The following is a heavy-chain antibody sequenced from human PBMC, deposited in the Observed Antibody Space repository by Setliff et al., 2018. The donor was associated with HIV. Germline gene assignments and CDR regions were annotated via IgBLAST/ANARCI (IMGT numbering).Heavy chain of an antibody. CDR1: GGSISSSSYY. CDR3: ARRGVRSGTYYSWLDY. J-gene: IGHJ4*02. V-gene: IGHV4-39*01. D-gene: IGHD3-10*01. CDR2: IYYRGST. Sequence: SETLSLTCTVSGGSISSSSYYWGWIRQPPGKGLEWIGSIYYRGSTYYNPSLKSRVTISVDTSKNQFSLKLSSVTAADTAVYYCARRGVRSGTYYSWLDYWGQGTLVTV.